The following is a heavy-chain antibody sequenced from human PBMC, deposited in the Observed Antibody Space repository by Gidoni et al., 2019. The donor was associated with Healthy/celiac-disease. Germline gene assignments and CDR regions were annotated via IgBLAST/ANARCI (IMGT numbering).Heavy chain of an antibody. J-gene: IGHJ4*02. V-gene: IGHV3-23*01. CDR2: GSGGST. Sequence: GSGGSTYYADSVKVRFTISRDNSKNTLYLQMNSLRAEDTAVYYCAKASDGYYWGQGTLVTVSS. CDR3: AKASDGYY.